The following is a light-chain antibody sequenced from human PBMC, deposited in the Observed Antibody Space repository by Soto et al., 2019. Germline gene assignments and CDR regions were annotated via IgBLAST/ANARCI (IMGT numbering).Light chain of an antibody. CDR2: GAS. J-gene: IGKJ5*01. V-gene: IGKV1-39*01. CDR1: QTISTY. CDR3: QQTYNTPIT. Sequence: DIQMTQSPSSLSASVGDRVTITCRASQTISTYLNWYQQKPGKAPTVLIYGASILQSGVPSRFSGSGSGTDFTLTISSLQPEDFATYYCQQTYNTPITFGQGTRLEI.